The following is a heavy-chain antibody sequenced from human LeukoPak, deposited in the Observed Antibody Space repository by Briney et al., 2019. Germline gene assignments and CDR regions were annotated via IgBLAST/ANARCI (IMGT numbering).Heavy chain of an antibody. CDR2: IYYSGST. CDR3: AREYSRFGELLWFAGWFDP. J-gene: IGHJ5*02. CDR1: GGSISSSSYC. D-gene: IGHD3-10*01. Sequence: PSETLSLTCTVSGGSISSSSYCWGWIRQPPGKGLEWIGSIYYSGSTYYNPSLKSRVTISVDTSKNQFSLKLSSVTAADTAVYYCAREYSRFGELLWFAGWFDPWGQGTLVTVSS. V-gene: IGHV4-39*07.